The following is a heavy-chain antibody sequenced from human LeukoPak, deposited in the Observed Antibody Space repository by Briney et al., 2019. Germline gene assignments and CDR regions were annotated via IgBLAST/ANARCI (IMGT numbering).Heavy chain of an antibody. CDR2: INHSGST. Sequence: PSETLSLTCAVYGGSFSGYYWSWIRQPPGKGLEWIGEINHSGSTNYNPSLKSRVTISVDTSKNQFSLKLSSVTAADTAVYYCARRPGSSWYTGGYFQHWGQGTLVTVSS. CDR3: ARRPGSSWYTGGYFQH. J-gene: IGHJ1*01. V-gene: IGHV4-34*01. D-gene: IGHD6-13*01. CDR1: GGSFSGYY.